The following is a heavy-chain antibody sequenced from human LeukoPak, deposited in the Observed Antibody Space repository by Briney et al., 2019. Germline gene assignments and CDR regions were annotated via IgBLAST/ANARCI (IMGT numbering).Heavy chain of an antibody. V-gene: IGHV3-9*01. CDR1: GFTFDDYA. Sequence: PGGSLRLSCAASGFTFDDYAMHWVRQAPGKGLEWVSGISWNSGSTGYADSVKGRFTISRDNAKNSLYLQMNSLRAEDTALYYCAKDIGLKRQWLAGDAFDIWGQGTMVTVSS. J-gene: IGHJ3*02. CDR3: AKDIGLKRQWLAGDAFDI. CDR2: ISWNSGST. D-gene: IGHD6-19*01.